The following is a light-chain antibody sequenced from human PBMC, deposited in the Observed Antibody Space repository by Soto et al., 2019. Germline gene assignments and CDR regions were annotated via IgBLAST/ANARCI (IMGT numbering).Light chain of an antibody. J-gene: IGKJ5*01. CDR1: QSVSSNY. V-gene: IGKV3-20*01. CDR2: DVS. Sequence: EIVLTQSPGTLSLSPGERATLSCRASQSVSSNYLAWYQQKPGQAPRLLIYDVSTRATGIPDRFSGIESRRDFTLTISRLEPEDFAVYYCQQYGSSPPVTFGQGTRLEIK. CDR3: QQYGSSPPVT.